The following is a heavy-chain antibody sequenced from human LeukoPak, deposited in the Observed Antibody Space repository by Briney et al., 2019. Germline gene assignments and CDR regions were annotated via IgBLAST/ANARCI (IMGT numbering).Heavy chain of an antibody. D-gene: IGHD3-10*01. Sequence: GGSLRLSCADSGFTFSSYSMNWVRQAPGKGLEWVSSISSSSSYIYYADSVKGRFTISRDNAKNSLYLQMSSLRAEDTAVYYCARGNYGSGSYYFDYWGQGTLVTVSS. CDR2: ISSSSSYI. CDR1: GFTFSSYS. J-gene: IGHJ4*02. CDR3: ARGNYGSGSYYFDY. V-gene: IGHV3-21*01.